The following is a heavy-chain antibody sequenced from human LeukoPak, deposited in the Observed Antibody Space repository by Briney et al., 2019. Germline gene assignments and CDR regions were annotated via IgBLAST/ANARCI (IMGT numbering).Heavy chain of an antibody. CDR1: GYTFTSYA. Sequence: ASVKVSCKASGYTFTSYAISWVRQAPGQGLEWMGRIIPIFGTANYAQKFQGRVTITTDESTSTAYMELSSLRSEDTTVYYCARDLCGGDCYSDYFDYWGQGTLVTVSS. CDR3: ARDLCGGDCYSDYFDY. V-gene: IGHV1-69*05. J-gene: IGHJ4*02. D-gene: IGHD2-21*02. CDR2: IIPIFGTA.